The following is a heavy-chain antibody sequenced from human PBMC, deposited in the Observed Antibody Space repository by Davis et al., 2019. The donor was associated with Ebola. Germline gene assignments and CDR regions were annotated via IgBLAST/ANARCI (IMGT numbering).Heavy chain of an antibody. CDR2: IYYSGRT. D-gene: IGHD2-15*01. CDR3: AREDASSTSADY. Sequence: MPSETLSLTCTVSGGSINNYYWSWIRQPPGKGLEWIGYIYYSGRTNYNPSLKSRVTISIDTSERQLSLKLSSVTAADTAVYYCAREDASSTSADYWGQGILVTVSS. CDR1: GGSINNYY. V-gene: IGHV4-59*01. J-gene: IGHJ4*02.